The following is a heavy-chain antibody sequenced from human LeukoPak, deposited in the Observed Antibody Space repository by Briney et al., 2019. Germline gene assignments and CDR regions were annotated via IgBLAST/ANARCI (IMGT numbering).Heavy chain of an antibody. CDR3: AKGPLLWD. Sequence: GGSLRLSCAASGFTFSSSAMSWDRQAPGKGLEWVSSISGSGVSTYYADSVKGRFTISRDNSKNTLYLQMNSLRAEDTAVYYCAKGPLLWDWGQGTLVTVSS. D-gene: IGHD2/OR15-2a*01. CDR2: ISGSGVST. V-gene: IGHV3-23*01. J-gene: IGHJ4*02. CDR1: GFTFSSSA.